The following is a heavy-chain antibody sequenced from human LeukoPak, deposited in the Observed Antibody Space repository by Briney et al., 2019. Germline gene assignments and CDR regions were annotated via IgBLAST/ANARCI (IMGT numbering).Heavy chain of an antibody. CDR2: ISHDGSNK. D-gene: IGHD6-19*01. Sequence: GGSLRLSGAASGFTFRNYAIHWVRGAPGEGLEWVALISHDGSNKYYIDSVKGRFTISRDNSKNTLFLQINSLRAEDTAIYYCAKIRLSGIAVAAIFDYWGHGTLVTVSS. J-gene: IGHJ4*01. V-gene: IGHV3-30*18. CDR1: GFTFRNYA. CDR3: AKIRLSGIAVAAIFDY.